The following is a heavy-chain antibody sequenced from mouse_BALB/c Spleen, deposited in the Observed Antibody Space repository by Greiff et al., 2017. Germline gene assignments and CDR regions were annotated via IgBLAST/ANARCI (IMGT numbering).Heavy chain of an antibody. CDR2: ISYSGST. D-gene: IGHD2-4*01. J-gene: IGHJ2*01. CDR3: AREGYDYDIDY. V-gene: IGHV3-2*02. Sequence: VQLQQSGPGLVKPSQSLSLTCTVTGYSITSDYAWNWIRQFPGNKLEWMGYISYSGSTSYNPSLKSRISITRDTSKNQFFLQLNSVTTEDTATYYCAREGYDYDIDYWGQGTTLTVSA. CDR1: GYSITSDYA.